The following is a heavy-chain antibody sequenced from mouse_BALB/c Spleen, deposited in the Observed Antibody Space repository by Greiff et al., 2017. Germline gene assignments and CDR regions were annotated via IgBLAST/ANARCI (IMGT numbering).Heavy chain of an antibody. CDR2: INPYNGDT. V-gene: IGHV1-20*02. J-gene: IGHJ4*01. Sequence: VQLKQSGPELVKPGASVKISCKASGYSFTGYFMNWVMQSHGKSLEWIGRINPYNGDTFYNQKFKGKATLTVDKSSSTAHMELRSLASEDSAVYYCARDGYYAMDYWGQGTSVTVSS. CDR3: ARDGYYAMDY. D-gene: IGHD2-3*01. CDR1: GYSFTGYF.